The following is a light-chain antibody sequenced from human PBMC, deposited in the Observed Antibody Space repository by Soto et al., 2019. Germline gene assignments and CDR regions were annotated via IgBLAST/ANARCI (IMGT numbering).Light chain of an antibody. CDR3: TAYTSSNTYV. CDR2: AVS. Sequence: QSALTQPASVSGSPGQSITISCTGTSSDVGGYNYVSWYQQHPGKAPQLMIYAVSNLPSGVSNRFSGSKSGSTASLPISGLQAEDEADYYCTAYTSSNTYVFGTGTKVTVL. J-gene: IGLJ1*01. V-gene: IGLV2-14*01. CDR1: SSDVGGYNY.